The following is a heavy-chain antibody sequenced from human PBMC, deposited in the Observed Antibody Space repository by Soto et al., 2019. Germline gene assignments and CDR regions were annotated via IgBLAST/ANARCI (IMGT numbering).Heavy chain of an antibody. V-gene: IGHV1-2*02. J-gene: IGHJ5*02. Sequence: ASVKVSCKASGFSFTGYYIHWLLQAPGQGLEWMGWINAHSGGTEYAQKFQGRVTLTRDTSITTAYLTLTSLTSDDTALYYCAKDLTRQLAYWLDPWGQGTQVTVSS. CDR1: GFSFTGYY. CDR2: INAHSGGT. D-gene: IGHD6-6*01. CDR3: AKDLTRQLAYWLDP.